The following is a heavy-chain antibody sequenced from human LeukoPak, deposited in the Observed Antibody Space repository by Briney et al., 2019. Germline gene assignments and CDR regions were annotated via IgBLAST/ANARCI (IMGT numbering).Heavy chain of an antibody. D-gene: IGHD2-2*01. CDR1: GFTLSSYA. J-gene: IGHJ5*02. V-gene: IGHV3-21*01. CDR2: ISSSSSYV. Sequence: GGSLRLSCAASGFTLSSYAMSWVRQAPGKGLEWVSSISSSSSYVYYADSVKGRFTISRDNAKNSLYLQMNSLRAEDTAVYYCARAAYPYYSSTSCYSLGTWFDPWGQGTLVTVSS. CDR3: ARAAYPYYSSTSCYSLGTWFDP.